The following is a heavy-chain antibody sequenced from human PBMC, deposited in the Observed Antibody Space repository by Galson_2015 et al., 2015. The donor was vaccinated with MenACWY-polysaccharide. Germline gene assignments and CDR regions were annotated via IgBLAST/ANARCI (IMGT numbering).Heavy chain of an antibody. D-gene: IGHD3-3*01. CDR1: GYTLTELS. CDR3: ATSFPIFGVVIINSPFDN. J-gene: IGHJ4*02. V-gene: IGHV1-24*01. Sequence: SVKVSCKVSGYTLTELSMHWVRQAPGKGLEWMGGFDPEDGETIYAQKFQGRVTMTEDTSTDTAYMELSSLRSEDTAVYYCATSFPIFGVVIINSPFDNWGQGTLVTVSP. CDR2: FDPEDGET.